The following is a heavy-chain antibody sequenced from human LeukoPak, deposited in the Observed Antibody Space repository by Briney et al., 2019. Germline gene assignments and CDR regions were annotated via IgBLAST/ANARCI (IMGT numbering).Heavy chain of an antibody. Sequence: GGSLRLSCAASGFTFSSYGMHWVRQAPGKGLEWVAVIPYDGSNKYYADSVKGRFTISRDNSKNTLYLQMNSLRAEDTAVYYCAKDNYYGSGTITYFDYWGQGTLVTVSS. J-gene: IGHJ4*02. CDR1: GFTFSSYG. CDR3: AKDNYYGSGTITYFDY. V-gene: IGHV3-30*18. D-gene: IGHD3-10*01. CDR2: IPYDGSNK.